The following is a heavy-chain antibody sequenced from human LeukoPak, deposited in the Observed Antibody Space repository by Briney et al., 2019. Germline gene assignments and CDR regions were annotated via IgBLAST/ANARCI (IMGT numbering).Heavy chain of an antibody. V-gene: IGHV4-4*07. CDR3: ARCLNTYYYDNSGYSPEHYYMDV. Sequence: SETLSPTCTVSGDSISNYYWSWVRQPAGKGLEWIGRIYASGSSNYNPSLKSRITMSVDTSKNQFSLKLSSVTAADTAVYYCARCLNTYYYDNSGYSPEHYYMDVWGKGTTVIVSS. J-gene: IGHJ6*03. CDR2: IYASGSS. CDR1: GDSISNYY. D-gene: IGHD3-22*01.